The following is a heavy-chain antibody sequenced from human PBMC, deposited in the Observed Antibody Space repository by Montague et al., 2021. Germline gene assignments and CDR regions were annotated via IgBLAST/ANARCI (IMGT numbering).Heavy chain of an antibody. CDR2: IGASGDNT. V-gene: IGHV3-23*01. Sequence: SLRLSCAASGFTLSSYAMGWVRQAPGKGLEWVSAIGASGDNTYYAESVKGRFTISRDISKNTLYLQMNSLGAEDTALYYCAKDRCSGGSYGGSGDMDVWGKGTTVTVSS. J-gene: IGHJ6*03. CDR3: AKDRCSGGSYGGSGDMDV. D-gene: IGHD2-15*01. CDR1: GFTLSSYA.